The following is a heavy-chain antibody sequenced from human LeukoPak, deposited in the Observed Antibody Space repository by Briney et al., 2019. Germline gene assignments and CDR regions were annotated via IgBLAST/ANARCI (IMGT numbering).Heavy chain of an antibody. J-gene: IGHJ4*02. V-gene: IGHV3-21*01. Sequence: GGSLRLSCAASGFTFRSYSMNWVRQAPGKGLEWVSYISSNNNYIYYADSVKGRFTISRDNAKNSLYLQMNSLRAEDTAVYYCARDANVDSFFDYWGQGTLVTVSS. CDR2: ISSNNNYI. CDR1: GFTFRSYS. CDR3: ARDANVDSFFDY. D-gene: IGHD4-17*01.